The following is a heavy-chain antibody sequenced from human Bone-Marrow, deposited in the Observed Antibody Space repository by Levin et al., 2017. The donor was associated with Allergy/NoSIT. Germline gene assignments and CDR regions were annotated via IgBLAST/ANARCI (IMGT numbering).Heavy chain of an antibody. CDR2: VSGSGDTT. D-gene: IGHD6-13*01. CDR3: AKRDLGAAATNSKFDY. Sequence: PGGSLRLSCAASGFSFSTYAMSWVRQAPGKGLEWVSAVSGSGDTTLYADSVKGRFIISRDNSKNMLYLQMNTLGAEDTAVYYCAKRDLGAAATNSKFDYWGQGTLVTVSS. CDR1: GFSFSTYA. J-gene: IGHJ4*02. V-gene: IGHV3-23*01.